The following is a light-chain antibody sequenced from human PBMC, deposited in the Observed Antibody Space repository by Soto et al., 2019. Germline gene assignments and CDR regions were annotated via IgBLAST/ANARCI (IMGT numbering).Light chain of an antibody. J-gene: IGKJ2*01. Sequence: DIQLTQSPASLSASLGDRVTITCRASQNIVSYVHWYQQRPGQAPNLLIYSTSTLRDGVPSRVSGRGAGTECSLSISSLQPEDFATYYCHQTYSTKYTFGQGTKLEIK. CDR1: QNIVSY. CDR2: STS. V-gene: IGKV1-39*01. CDR3: HQTYSTKYT.